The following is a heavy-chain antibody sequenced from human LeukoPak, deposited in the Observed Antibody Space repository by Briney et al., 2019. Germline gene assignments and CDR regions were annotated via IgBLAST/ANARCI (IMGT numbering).Heavy chain of an antibody. CDR2: ISGSGGDT. D-gene: IGHD2-2*01. CDR3: AKGETSNTRHFDY. Sequence: GGSLRLSCAASGFTFSSYGMHWVRQAPGKGLEWVSVISGSGGDTHFADSVKGRFTISRDNSKNTLFLQMNSLRAEDTAVYYCAKGETSNTRHFDYWGQGTLVTVSS. CDR1: GFTFSSYG. J-gene: IGHJ4*02. V-gene: IGHV3-23*01.